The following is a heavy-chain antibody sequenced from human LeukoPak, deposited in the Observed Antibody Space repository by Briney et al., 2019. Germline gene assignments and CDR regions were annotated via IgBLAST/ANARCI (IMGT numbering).Heavy chain of an antibody. V-gene: IGHV4-31*03. J-gene: IGHJ4*02. Sequence: SETLSLTCTVSGGSISSGGYYWSWIRQHPGEGLEWIGYIYYSGSTYYNPSLKSRVTISVDTSKNQFSLKLSSVTAADTAVYYCARVERIGYFDYWGQGTLVTVSS. D-gene: IGHD5-24*01. CDR3: ARVERIGYFDY. CDR1: GGSISSGGYY. CDR2: IYYSGST.